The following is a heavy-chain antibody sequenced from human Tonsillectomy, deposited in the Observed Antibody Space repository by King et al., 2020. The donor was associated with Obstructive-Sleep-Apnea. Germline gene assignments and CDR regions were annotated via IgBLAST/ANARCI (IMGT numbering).Heavy chain of an antibody. V-gene: IGHV2-5*02. Sequence: QVTLKESGPTLVKPTQTLTLTCTFSGVSISTSGVGEGWIRQPPGKALEWLALMYWDDDKRYSPSLKSRLTITKDTSKNQVVLTMTNMDPADTATYYCANSETSGMDVWGQGTTVTVSS. CDR1: GVSISTSGVG. CDR3: ANSETSGMDV. J-gene: IGHJ6*02. CDR2: MYWDDDK.